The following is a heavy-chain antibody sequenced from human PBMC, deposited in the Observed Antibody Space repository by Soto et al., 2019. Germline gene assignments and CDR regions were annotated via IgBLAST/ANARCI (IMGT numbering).Heavy chain of an antibody. CDR2: INQSGTT. J-gene: IGHJ6*01. D-gene: IGHD3-16*01. CDR1: GGSFREYY. CDR3: ARDIMTVIGGEIYYDFSMDV. V-gene: IGHV4-34*01. Sequence: VDLHQWGAGVLRPSETLSLTCAVNGGSFREYYWSWLPQPPGKGLAWIGEINQSGTTHYNPALRRRINISLATSKNSLSLSLASVMAADTVSYYGARDIMTVIGGEIYYDFSMDVWWQGTTVTVSS.